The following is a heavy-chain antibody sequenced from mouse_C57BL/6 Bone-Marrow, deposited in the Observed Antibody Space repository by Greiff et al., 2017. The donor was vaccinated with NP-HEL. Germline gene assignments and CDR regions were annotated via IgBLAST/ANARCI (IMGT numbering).Heavy chain of an antibody. CDR1: GYTFTSYW. D-gene: IGHD2-5*01. J-gene: IGHJ2*01. Sequence: QVQLQQPGAELVKPGASVKLSCKASGYTFTSYWMHWVKQRPGHGLEWIGDIYPGGGYTNYNERFKGKATLTADKSSSTAYMQFSSLTSEDSAIYYCARSNYLYDYWGQGTTLTVSS. V-gene: IGHV1-63*01. CDR3: ARSNYLYDY. CDR2: IYPGGGYT.